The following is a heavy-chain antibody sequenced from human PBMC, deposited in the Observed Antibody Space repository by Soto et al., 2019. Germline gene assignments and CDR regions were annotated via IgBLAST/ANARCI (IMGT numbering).Heavy chain of an antibody. J-gene: IGHJ4*02. Sequence: EVQLVESGGGLVKPGGSLRLSCAASGFTFSSYSMNWVRQAPGKGLEWVSSISSSGSYIYYADSVKGRFTISRDNAKNSLYLQMNSLRAQDTAVYYCARGTFYYDSDAYYGYWGQGTGVTVSS. CDR3: ARGTFYYDSDAYYGY. V-gene: IGHV3-21*01. CDR1: GFTFSSYS. CDR2: ISSSGSYI. D-gene: IGHD3-22*01.